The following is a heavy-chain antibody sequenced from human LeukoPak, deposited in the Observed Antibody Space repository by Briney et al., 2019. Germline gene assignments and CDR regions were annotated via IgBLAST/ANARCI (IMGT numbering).Heavy chain of an antibody. Sequence: GGSLRLSCSASGFTFSSYAMHWVRQAPGKGLEYVSAISSNGGSTYYADSVKGRFTISRDHSKNTLYLQMSSLRAEDTAVYYCVKDRYSGPNLYFDYWGQGTLVTVSS. V-gene: IGHV3-64D*09. CDR3: VKDRYSGPNLYFDY. CDR1: GFTFSSYA. D-gene: IGHD1-26*01. J-gene: IGHJ4*02. CDR2: ISSNGGST.